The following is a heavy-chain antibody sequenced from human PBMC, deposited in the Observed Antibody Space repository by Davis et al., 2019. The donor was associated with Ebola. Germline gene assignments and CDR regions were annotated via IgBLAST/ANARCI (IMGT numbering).Heavy chain of an antibody. V-gene: IGHV3-23*01. J-gene: IGHJ3*02. CDR2: ISGSGGTT. D-gene: IGHD2/OR15-2a*01. CDR3: VKDSSNIWFDI. Sequence: GESLKISCADSVITFSSYAMTWVRQAPGKGLEWVSAISGSGGTTYYAGSVKGRFTVSRDNSKNTLYLQMNSLRVEDSAIYYCVKDSSNIWFDIWGQGTLVTVSS. CDR1: VITFSSYA.